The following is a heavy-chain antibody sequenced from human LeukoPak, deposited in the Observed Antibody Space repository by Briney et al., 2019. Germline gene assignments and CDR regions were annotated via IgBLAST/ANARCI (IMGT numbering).Heavy chain of an antibody. D-gene: IGHD6-13*01. CDR2: INGDGGSR. Sequence: GGSLRLSCAASGFTFSTYWMHWVRQAPGKGLVWVSRINGDGGSRNYADSVKGRFTISRDNAKNTLYLQMSSLRIEDTAVYYCASASSHRTAAGGDYWGQGTLVTVST. CDR3: ASASSHRTAAGGDY. CDR1: GFTFSTYW. J-gene: IGHJ4*02. V-gene: IGHV3-74*01.